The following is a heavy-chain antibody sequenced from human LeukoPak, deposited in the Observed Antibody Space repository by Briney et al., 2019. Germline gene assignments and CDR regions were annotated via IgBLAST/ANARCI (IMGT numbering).Heavy chain of an antibody. CDR1: GYRFTSYW. D-gene: IGHD3-3*01. J-gene: IGHJ4*02. Sequence: GEPLKISCKGSGYRFTSYWIGWVRQMPGKGLEWMGIIYPGDSDTRYSPSFQGQVTISADKSISTAYLQWSSLKASDTAMYYCARRNDFWSGYYGYYFDYWGQGTLVTVSS. CDR3: ARRNDFWSGYYGYYFDY. V-gene: IGHV5-51*01. CDR2: IYPGDSDT.